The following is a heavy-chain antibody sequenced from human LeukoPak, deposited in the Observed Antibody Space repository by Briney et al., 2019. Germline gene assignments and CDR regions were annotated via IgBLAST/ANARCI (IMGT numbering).Heavy chain of an antibody. V-gene: IGHV3-21*01. Sequence: GGSLRLSCAASGFTFSSYSMNWVRQAPGKGLEWVSSISSSSSYIYYADSVKGRFTISRDNAKNSLYLQMNSLRSEDTAVYYCARDIFYNWGNWGYFGYWGQGTLVTVSS. D-gene: IGHD7-27*01. CDR1: GFTFSSYS. J-gene: IGHJ4*02. CDR3: ARDIFYNWGNWGYFGY. CDR2: ISSSSSYI.